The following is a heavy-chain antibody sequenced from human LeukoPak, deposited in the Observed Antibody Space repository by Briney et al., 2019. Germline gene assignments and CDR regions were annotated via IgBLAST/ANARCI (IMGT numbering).Heavy chain of an antibody. CDR3: ARYKADYYGSGSYYGY. J-gene: IGHJ4*02. V-gene: IGHV1-69*13. D-gene: IGHD3-10*01. Sequence: SVKVSCKASGGTFSSYAISWVRQAPGQGLEWMGGIIPIFGTANYAQKFQGRVTITADESTSTDYMELSSLRSEDTVVYYCARYKADYYGSGSYYGYWGQGALVTVSS. CDR2: IIPIFGTA. CDR1: GGTFSSYA.